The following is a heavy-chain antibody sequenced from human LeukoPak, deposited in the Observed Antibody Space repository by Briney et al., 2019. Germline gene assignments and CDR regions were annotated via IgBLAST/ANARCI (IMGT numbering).Heavy chain of an antibody. CDR1: GCTFSSYA. CDR3: ARGRGGRGSGRQYNWFDP. D-gene: IGHD3-10*01. J-gene: IGHJ5*02. Sequence: GASVKVSCKASGCTFSSYAISWVRQAPGQGLEWMGRIIPILGIANYAQKFQGRVTITADKSTSTAYMELSSLRSEDTAVYYCARGRGGRGSGRQYNWFDPWGQGTLVTVSS. CDR2: IIPILGIA. V-gene: IGHV1-69*04.